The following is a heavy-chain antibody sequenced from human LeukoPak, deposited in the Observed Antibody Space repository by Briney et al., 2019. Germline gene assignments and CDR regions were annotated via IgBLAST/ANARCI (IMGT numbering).Heavy chain of an antibody. Sequence: PSETLSLTCTVSGGSISSSSYYWGWIRQPPGKGLEWIGSIYYSGSTYCNPSLKSRVTISVDTSKNQFSLKLSSVTAADTAVYYCARDSGTNSSLYYDILTGYLDYWGQGTLVTVSS. CDR1: GGSISSSSYY. J-gene: IGHJ4*02. V-gene: IGHV4-39*07. D-gene: IGHD3-9*01. CDR2: IYYSGST. CDR3: ARDSGTNSSLYYDILTGYLDY.